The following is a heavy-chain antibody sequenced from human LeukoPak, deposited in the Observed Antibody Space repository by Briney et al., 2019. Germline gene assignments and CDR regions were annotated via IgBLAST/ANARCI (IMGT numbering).Heavy chain of an antibody. CDR2: IYSGGST. D-gene: IGHD6-19*01. V-gene: IGHV3-53*01. J-gene: IGHJ4*02. Sequence: PGGSLRLSXAASGFTVSSNYMSWVRQAPGKGLEWVSVIYSGGSTYYADSVKGRFTISRDNSKNTLYLQMNSLRAEDTAVYYCARRYSSAWSFDYWGQGTLVTVSS. CDR1: GFTVSSNY. CDR3: ARRYSSAWSFDY.